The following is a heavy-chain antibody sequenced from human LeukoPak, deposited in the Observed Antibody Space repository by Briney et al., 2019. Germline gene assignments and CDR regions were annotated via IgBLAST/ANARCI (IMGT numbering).Heavy chain of an antibody. Sequence: ASVKVSCKASGGTFSSYAISWVRQAPGQGLEWMGGIIPIFGTANYAQKFQGRVTITADESTSTAHMELSSLRSEDTAVYYCATPGTADYFDYWGQGTLVTVSS. CDR3: ATPGTADYFDY. CDR1: GGTFSSYA. J-gene: IGHJ4*02. D-gene: IGHD1/OR15-1a*01. CDR2: IIPIFGTA. V-gene: IGHV1-69*13.